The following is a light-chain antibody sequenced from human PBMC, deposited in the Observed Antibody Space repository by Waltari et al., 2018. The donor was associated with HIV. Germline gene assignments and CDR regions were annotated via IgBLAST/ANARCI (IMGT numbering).Light chain of an antibody. J-gene: IGLJ1*01. V-gene: IGLV2-14*01. CDR2: GFT. CDR1: NNDVGGYNS. Sequence: QSALTQPASVSASPGQSITISCTGTNNDVGGYNSVSWYQLHPDKAPKLLIFGFTHRPSGISNRFSGSKSGSTASLTISGLQSDDEADYYCSSYAFDSALVFGSGTQVTVL. CDR3: SSYAFDSALV.